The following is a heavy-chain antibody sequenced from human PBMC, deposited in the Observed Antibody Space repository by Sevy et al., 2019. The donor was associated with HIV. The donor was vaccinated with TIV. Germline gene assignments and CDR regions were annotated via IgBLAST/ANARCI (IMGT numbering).Heavy chain of an antibody. D-gene: IGHD3-3*01. V-gene: IGHV3-53*01. CDR1: GFTVSSNY. Sequence: GESLKISCAVSGFTVSSNYMTWVRQPPGKGLEWVSVIFSGGSTYYADSVKGRFTISRDNSRNTLSLQMNSLRAEDTAVYYCARGMILEGSWCGMDVWGQGTTVTVSS. CDR2: IFSGGST. CDR3: ARGMILEGSWCGMDV. J-gene: IGHJ6*02.